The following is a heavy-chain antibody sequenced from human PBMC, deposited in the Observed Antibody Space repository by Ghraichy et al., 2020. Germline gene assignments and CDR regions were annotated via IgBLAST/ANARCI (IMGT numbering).Heavy chain of an antibody. Sequence: SETLSLTCTVPGSFISSYYWSWIRQPPGKGLEWIGYIHYNGRTSYNPSLESRVTMSLDTSKNQFSLKVTSVIAAATAVYYCARGATVSMIVPARWGQGTLVTVSS. J-gene: IGHJ4*02. CDR2: IHYNGRT. CDR1: GSFISSYY. CDR3: ARGATVSMIVPAR. D-gene: IGHD3-22*01. V-gene: IGHV4-59*01.